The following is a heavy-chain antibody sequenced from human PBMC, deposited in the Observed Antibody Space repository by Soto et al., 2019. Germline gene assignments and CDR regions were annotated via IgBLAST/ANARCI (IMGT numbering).Heavy chain of an antibody. Sequence: QLQLQESGPGLVKPSETLSLTCTVSGGSISSSSYYWGWIRQPPGKGLEWIGGLYFSGSTYYNPSLRSRVTISVDTSKNQFSLKLSSVTAADTAVYYCTRRGYYAISAFDIWGQGTMVTVSS. CDR2: LYFSGST. CDR3: TRRGYYAISAFDI. J-gene: IGHJ3*02. CDR1: GGSISSSSYY. V-gene: IGHV4-39*01. D-gene: IGHD2-8*01.